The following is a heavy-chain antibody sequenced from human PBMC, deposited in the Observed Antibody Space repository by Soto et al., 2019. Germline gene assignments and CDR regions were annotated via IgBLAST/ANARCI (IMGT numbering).Heavy chain of an antibody. J-gene: IGHJ6*02. CDR1: GFTFSSYS. CDR2: ISSSSSYI. CDR3: ARDSIVVVPDAILDNYYYYYGMDV. Sequence: GGSLRLSCAASGFTFSSYSMNWVRQAPGEGVGWVSSISSSSSYIYYADSVKGRFTISRDNAKNTLYLQMNSLRAEDTAVYYWARDSIVVVPDAILDNYYYYYGMDVWGQGXTVTV. D-gene: IGHD2-2*02. V-gene: IGHV3-21*01.